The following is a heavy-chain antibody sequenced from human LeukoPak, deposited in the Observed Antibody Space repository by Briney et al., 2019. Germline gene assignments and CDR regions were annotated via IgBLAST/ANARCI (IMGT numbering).Heavy chain of an antibody. CDR3: ARHRRMRRSSYSFDN. CDR2: VSVYNANT. V-gene: IGHV1-18*01. D-gene: IGHD6-13*01. Sequence: ASVKVSCKASGYMFASYGISWVRQAPGQGLEWMGWVSVYNANTKYAQKFQGRVTMTTDTSMRTAFMELRSLRSDDTAMYYCARHRRMRRSSYSFDNWGQGTLVTVSS. CDR1: GYMFASYG. J-gene: IGHJ4*02.